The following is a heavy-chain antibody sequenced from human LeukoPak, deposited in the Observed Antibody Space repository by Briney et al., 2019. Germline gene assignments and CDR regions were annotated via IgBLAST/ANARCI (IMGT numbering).Heavy chain of an antibody. CDR3: ARRGLQGFCSVNSCHSFFDS. V-gene: IGHV3-23*01. D-gene: IGHD2-15*01. CDR1: GFTFSHHS. J-gene: IGHJ5*01. Sequence: PGGSHRLSCVASGFTFSHHSISWVRQAPGKGLEWVSAITASGGDTFYAESVEGRFSVSRDDSKSTVFLQMSSLTADDTGIYFCARRGLQGFCSVNSCHSFFDSWGRGTRVIVSS. CDR2: ITASGGDT.